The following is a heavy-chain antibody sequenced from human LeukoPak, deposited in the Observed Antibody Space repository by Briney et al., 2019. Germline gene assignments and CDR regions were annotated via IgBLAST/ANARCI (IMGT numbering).Heavy chain of an antibody. CDR2: ISGSGGST. CDR1: GFTFSSYG. CDR3: AREDRITIFGVVMRDQAFDY. J-gene: IGHJ4*02. V-gene: IGHV3-23*01. D-gene: IGHD3-3*01. Sequence: GGSLRLSCAASGFTFSSYGMSWVRQAPGKGLEWVSAISGSGGSTYYADSVKGRFTISRDNSKNTLYLQMNSLRAEDTAVYYCAREDRITIFGVVMRDQAFDYWGQGTLVTVSS.